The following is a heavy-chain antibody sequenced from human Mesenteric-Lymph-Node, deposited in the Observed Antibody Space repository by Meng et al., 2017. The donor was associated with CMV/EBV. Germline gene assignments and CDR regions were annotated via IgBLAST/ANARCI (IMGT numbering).Heavy chain of an antibody. D-gene: IGHD2-15*01. Sequence: SETLSLTCTVSGGSISSYYWSWIRQPPGKGLEWIGYIYYSGNTNYNPSLTSRVTISVDTSKNQFSLKLSSVTAADTAVYYCAGFRGGKPFDYWGQGTLVTVSS. CDR1: GGSISSYY. V-gene: IGHV4-59*01. CDR2: IYYSGNT. J-gene: IGHJ4*02. CDR3: AGFRGGKPFDY.